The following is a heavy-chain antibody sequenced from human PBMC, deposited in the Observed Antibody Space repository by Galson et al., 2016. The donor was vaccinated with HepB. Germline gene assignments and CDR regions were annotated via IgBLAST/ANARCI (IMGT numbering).Heavy chain of an antibody. J-gene: IGHJ4*02. Sequence: SLRLSCAVSGFTFSDHWIHWVRQAPGQGLQWVAAIRPDGSTTNYADSVKGRFTISRDNGKNTVYLHMNGLRAEDTAVYYCARPPNIIVADPFEFWGQGTVVTVSS. D-gene: IGHD5-12*01. CDR2: IRPDGSTT. CDR3: ARPPNIIVADPFEF. CDR1: GFTFSDHW. V-gene: IGHV3-74*01.